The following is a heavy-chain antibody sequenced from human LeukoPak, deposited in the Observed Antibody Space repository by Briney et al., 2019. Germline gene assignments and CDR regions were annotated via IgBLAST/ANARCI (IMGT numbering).Heavy chain of an antibody. CDR2: ISTGGNYR. D-gene: IGHD5-12*01. V-gene: IGHV3-21*01. J-gene: IGHJ4*02. CDR3: ARSPSGYFYDY. Sequence: GGSLRLSCAASGFTFSSYTMNWVRQAPGKGLEWVSSISTGGNYRYYADSVKGRFTISRDNAKNSLYPQMNSLRAEDTAVYYCARSPSGYFYDYWGRGTLVTVSS. CDR1: GFTFSSYT.